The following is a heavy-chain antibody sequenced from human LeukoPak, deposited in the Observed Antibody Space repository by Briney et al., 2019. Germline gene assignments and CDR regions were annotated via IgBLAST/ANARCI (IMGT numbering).Heavy chain of an antibody. CDR2: ISGHSGNT. J-gene: IGHJ4*02. CDR1: GHIFSNYG. Sequence: ASVKVSCKASGHIFSNYGITWVRQAPGHGLEWMGWISGHSGNTNYAQKFQDRATMTTDTSTSTAYMELRSLRFDDTAVYYCAKDDTGDLSYWGQGTLVTVSS. V-gene: IGHV1-18*01. D-gene: IGHD2-21*02. CDR3: AKDDTGDLSY.